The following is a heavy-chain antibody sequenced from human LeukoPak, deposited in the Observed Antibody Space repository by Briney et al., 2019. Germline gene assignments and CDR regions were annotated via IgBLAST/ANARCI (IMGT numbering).Heavy chain of an antibody. CDR2: IYHSRST. V-gene: IGHV4-30-2*01. Sequence: SSQTLSLTCAVSGGSISSGGYSWSWIRQPPGKGLEWIGYIYHSRSTYYNPSLKSRVTISVDRSKNQFSLKLSSVTAADTAVYYCARRVAVVAARAFDYWGQGTLVTVSS. CDR1: GGSISSGGYS. CDR3: ARRVAVVAARAFDY. D-gene: IGHD6-6*01. J-gene: IGHJ4*02.